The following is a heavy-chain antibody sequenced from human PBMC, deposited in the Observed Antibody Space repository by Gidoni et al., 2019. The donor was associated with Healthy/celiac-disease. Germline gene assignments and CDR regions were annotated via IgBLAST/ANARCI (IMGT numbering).Heavy chain of an antibody. CDR1: GVTFSSYW. CDR2: IKQDGSEK. D-gene: IGHD3-3*01. Sequence: EVQLVESGGGLVKPGGSMRLSCAASGVTFSSYWVSVVRQAPGEGLEWVDNIKQDGSEKYYVDSVKGRFTISRDNAKNSLYLQMNSLRAEDTAVYYCARDAGYDFWSGYYTPRYYYYYGMDVWGQGTTVTVSS. J-gene: IGHJ6*02. CDR3: ARDAGYDFWSGYYTPRYYYYYGMDV. V-gene: IGHV3-7*01.